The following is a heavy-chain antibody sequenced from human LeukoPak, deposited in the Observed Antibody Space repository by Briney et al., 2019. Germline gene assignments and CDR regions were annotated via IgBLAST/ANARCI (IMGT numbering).Heavy chain of an antibody. J-gene: IGHJ5*02. CDR2: INHSGST. CDR1: GGSFSDYY. D-gene: IGHD3-10*01. CDR3: ARRMVRGVKSWFDP. V-gene: IGHV4-34*01. Sequence: SETLSLTCAVYGGSFSDYYWSWIRQPPGKGLEWIGEINHSGSTNYNPSLKSRVTISVDTSKNQFSLKLSSVTAADTAVYYCARRMVRGVKSWFDPWGQGTLVTVSS.